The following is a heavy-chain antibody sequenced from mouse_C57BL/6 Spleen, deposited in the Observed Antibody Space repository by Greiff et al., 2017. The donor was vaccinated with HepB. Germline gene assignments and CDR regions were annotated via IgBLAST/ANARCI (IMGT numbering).Heavy chain of an antibody. CDR2: ISYDGSN. CDR3: ARGLNYYGSIDY. D-gene: IGHD1-1*01. J-gene: IGHJ2*01. CDR1: GYSITSGYY. V-gene: IGHV3-6*01. Sequence: VQLKESGPGLVKPSQSLSLTCSVTGYSITSGYYWNWIRQFPGNKLEWMGYISYDGSNNYNPSLKNRISITRDTSKNQFFLKLNSVTTEDTATYYCARGLNYYGSIDYWGQGTTLTVSS.